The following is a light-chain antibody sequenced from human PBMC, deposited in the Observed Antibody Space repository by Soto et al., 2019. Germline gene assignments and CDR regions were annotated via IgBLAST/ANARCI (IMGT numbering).Light chain of an antibody. CDR2: GVS. J-gene: IGKJ2*01. V-gene: IGKV3-15*01. CDR3: QSYGAWLFA. CDR1: ESLVGF. Sequence: DIVLTQSPATLSVSPGDTVTLSCRASESLVGFLACYQQKPCRAARLLVHGVSSRATGIPARFSGGGSATYFILTISSLQSEDSAFYFCQSYGAWLFASGLGTRLEI.